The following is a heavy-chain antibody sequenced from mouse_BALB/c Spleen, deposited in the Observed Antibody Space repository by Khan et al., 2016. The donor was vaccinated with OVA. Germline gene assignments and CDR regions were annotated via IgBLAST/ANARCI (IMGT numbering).Heavy chain of an antibody. J-gene: IGHJ4*01. Sequence: EVQLQESGPSLVKPSQTLSLTCSVTGDSITSGFWNWIRKFPGNKFEYMGYVTYSGNTYYNPSLKSRISITRDTSKSQYYLQLNSVTTEDTATYFCARSDGSWGMDYWGQGTSVTVSS. CDR2: VTYSGNT. CDR1: GDSITSGF. CDR3: ARSDGSWGMDY. V-gene: IGHV3-8*02. D-gene: IGHD1-1*01.